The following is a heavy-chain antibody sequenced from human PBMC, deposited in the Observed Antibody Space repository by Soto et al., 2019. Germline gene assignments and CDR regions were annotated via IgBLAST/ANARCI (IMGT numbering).Heavy chain of an antibody. V-gene: IGHV1-2*04. CDR3: ARDLTQRITIFGVVIIGYYGMDV. J-gene: IGHJ6*02. Sequence: GASVKVSCKASGYTFTGYYMHWVRQAPGQGLEWMGWINPNSGGTNYAQKFQGWVTMTRDTSISTAYMELSRLRSDDTAAYYCARDLTQRITIFGVVIIGYYGMDVWGQGTTVTVSS. CDR2: INPNSGGT. CDR1: GYTFTGYY. D-gene: IGHD3-3*01.